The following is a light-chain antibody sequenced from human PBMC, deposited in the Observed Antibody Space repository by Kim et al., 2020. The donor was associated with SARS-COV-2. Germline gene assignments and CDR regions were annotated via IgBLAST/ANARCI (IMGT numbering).Light chain of an antibody. J-gene: IGLJ2*01. CDR1: SSDVGNYNL. V-gene: IGLV2-23*02. Sequence: QSALTQPASVSGSPGQSITISCTGTSSDVGNYNLVSWYQQHPGEAPKVLIYDVSLRPSGVSNRFSGSKSGSTASLTISGLQPEDEADYYCCSFGDGSTAGVLFGSGTQLTVL. CDR3: CSFGDGSTAGVL. CDR2: DVS.